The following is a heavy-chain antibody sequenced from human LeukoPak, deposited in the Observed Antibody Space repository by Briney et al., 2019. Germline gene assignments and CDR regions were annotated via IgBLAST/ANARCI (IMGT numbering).Heavy chain of an antibody. CDR1: GFTFSSYG. CDR3: AKEEQQLNAFDI. J-gene: IGHJ3*02. CDR2: IRYDGSNK. D-gene: IGHD6-13*01. V-gene: IGHV3-30*02. Sequence: PGGSLRLSCAASGFTFSSYGMHWVRQAPGKGLEWVAFIRYDGSNKYYADSVKGRFTISRDNSKNTLYLQMNSLRAEDTAVYYCAKEEQQLNAFDIWGQGTMVTVSS.